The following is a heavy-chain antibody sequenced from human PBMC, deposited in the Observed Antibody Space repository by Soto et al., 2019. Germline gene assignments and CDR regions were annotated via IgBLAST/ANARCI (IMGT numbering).Heavy chain of an antibody. D-gene: IGHD5-12*01. V-gene: IGHV4-30-4*01. J-gene: IGHJ4*02. CDR1: GGSINSGDYY. CDR2: IYYSGST. Sequence: SETLSLTCSVSGGSINSGDYYWSWIRQSPGKGLEWIGYIYYSGSTYYDPSLKSRSTISIDTSKNQFFLDVDSVTAADTAVYYCARLYTGYEAFDYWGQGTLVTVSS. CDR3: ARLYTGYEAFDY.